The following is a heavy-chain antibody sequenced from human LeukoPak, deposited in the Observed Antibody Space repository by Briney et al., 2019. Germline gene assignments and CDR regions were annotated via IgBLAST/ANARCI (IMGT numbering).Heavy chain of an antibody. CDR3: ARDRRRDGYNSDAFDI. V-gene: IGHV3-33*01. CDR2: IWYDGSNK. J-gene: IGHJ3*02. CDR1: GFTFSSYG. Sequence: GGSLRLSCAASGFTFSSYGMHWVRQAPGKGLEWVGVIWYDGSNKYYADSVKGRFTISRDNSKNTLYLLMNSLRAEDTAVYYCARDRRRDGYNSDAFDIWGQGTMVTVSS. D-gene: IGHD5-24*01.